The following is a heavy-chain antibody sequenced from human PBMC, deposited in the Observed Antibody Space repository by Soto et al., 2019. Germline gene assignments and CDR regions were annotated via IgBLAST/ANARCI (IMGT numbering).Heavy chain of an antibody. V-gene: IGHV3-21*05. Sequence: GGSLRLCCAASEFTFSSYSMNWVRQAPGKGLEWVSYISSTGSYTKYADSVKGRFTISRDNAKNSLYLQMDSLRDEDTGIYYCARDPSIRSPPDYWGRGTQVTVSS. CDR2: ISSTGSYT. CDR1: EFTFSSYS. J-gene: IGHJ4*02. CDR3: ARDPSIRSPPDY. D-gene: IGHD3-3*02.